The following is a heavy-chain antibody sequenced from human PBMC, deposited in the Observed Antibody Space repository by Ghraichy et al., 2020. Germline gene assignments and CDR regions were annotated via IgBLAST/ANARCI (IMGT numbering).Heavy chain of an antibody. CDR2: IGAGGYNT. J-gene: IGHJ4*02. CDR3: AKKVAVTGSRGGMYFDY. V-gene: IGHV3-23*01. Sequence: GSLRLSCVASGFTFSSYGMSWVRQAPGKGLEWVSAIGAGGYNTFYADSVKGRFTISRDSSKNTLYLQMNSLRAEDTAIYYCAKKVAVTGSRGGMYFDYWGQGTLVTVSS. CDR1: GFTFSSYG. D-gene: IGHD6-19*01.